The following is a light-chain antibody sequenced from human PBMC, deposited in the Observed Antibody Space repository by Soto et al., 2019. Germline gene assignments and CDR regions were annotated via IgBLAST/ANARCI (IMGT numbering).Light chain of an antibody. V-gene: IGKV4-1*01. CDR2: WAS. CDR1: QSVLYSSNNKNY. Sequence: DSVLTHSPDSLAVSLGERATINCKSSQSVLYSSNNKNYLAWYQHKPGQPPKLLIYWASTRESGVPDRFSGSGSGTDFTLTISSLQAEDVAVYYCQQYYSTPLTFGGGTKVDIK. CDR3: QQYYSTPLT. J-gene: IGKJ4*01.